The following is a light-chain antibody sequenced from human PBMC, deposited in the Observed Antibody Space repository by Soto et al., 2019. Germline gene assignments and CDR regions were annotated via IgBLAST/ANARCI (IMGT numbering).Light chain of an antibody. CDR1: QSVSTN. V-gene: IGKV3-15*01. Sequence: EVVMTQSPATLSVSLGGGATLSCRASQSVSTNLAWYQQKPGQTPRLLFYGASTRSTGIPDRFSGGGSGTEFTLPISSLQSEDSAVYYCQQYHDCPLTFGGGTKVEI. J-gene: IGKJ4*01. CDR2: GAS. CDR3: QQYHDCPLT.